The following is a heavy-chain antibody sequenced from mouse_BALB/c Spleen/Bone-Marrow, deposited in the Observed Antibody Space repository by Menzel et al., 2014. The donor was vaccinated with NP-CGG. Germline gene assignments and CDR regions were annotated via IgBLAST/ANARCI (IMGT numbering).Heavy chain of an antibody. J-gene: IGHJ2*01. CDR3: AEGGYGNVFDY. CDR2: INPYNGAT. V-gene: IGHV1-31*01. CDR1: GYSFTGYY. Sequence: VQLKESGPELVKPGASVKISCKASGYSFTGYYMHWVKQSHVKSLGWIGRINPYNGATSYNQNFKDKASLTVDKSSSTAYMELHSLTSEDSAVYYCAEGGYGNVFDYWGQGTTLTVSS. D-gene: IGHD2-1*01.